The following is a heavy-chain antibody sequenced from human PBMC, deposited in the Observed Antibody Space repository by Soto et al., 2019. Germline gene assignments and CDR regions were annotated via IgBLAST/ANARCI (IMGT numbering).Heavy chain of an antibody. CDR2: IYYSGST. Sequence: SETLSLTCTVSGGSISSYYWSWIRQPPGKGLEWIGYIYYSGSTNYNPSLKSRVTISVDTSKNQFSLKLSSVTAADTAVYYCARTGSYSYYFDYWGQGTLVTVS. V-gene: IGHV4-59*01. D-gene: IGHD1-26*01. CDR1: GGSISSYY. CDR3: ARTGSYSYYFDY. J-gene: IGHJ4*02.